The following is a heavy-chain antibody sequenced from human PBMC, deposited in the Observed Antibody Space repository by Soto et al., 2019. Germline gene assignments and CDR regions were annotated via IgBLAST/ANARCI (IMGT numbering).Heavy chain of an antibody. CDR1: GYTFTSYA. Sequence: QVQLVQSGAEVKNPGASVKVSCKASGYTFTSYAMHWVRQAPGQRLEWMGWINAGNGNTKYSQKFQGRVTITRDTSASTAYMELSSLRSEDTAVYYCARDGIAVAGTIWFDPWGQGTLVTVSS. D-gene: IGHD6-19*01. V-gene: IGHV1-3*01. CDR3: ARDGIAVAGTIWFDP. CDR2: INAGNGNT. J-gene: IGHJ5*02.